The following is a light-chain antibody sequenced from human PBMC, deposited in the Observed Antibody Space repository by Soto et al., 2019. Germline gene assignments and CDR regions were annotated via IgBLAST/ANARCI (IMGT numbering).Light chain of an antibody. CDR3: QQYGGSPRT. Sequence: EIVMTQSPATLSVSPGERATLSCRASQSVSSDLAWFQQKPGQAPRLLIYGASITASGIPDRFSGSGSGTDFTLTISKLEPEDFAVYHCQQYGGSPRTFGQGTKVDI. CDR1: QSVSSD. V-gene: IGKV3-20*01. J-gene: IGKJ1*01. CDR2: GAS.